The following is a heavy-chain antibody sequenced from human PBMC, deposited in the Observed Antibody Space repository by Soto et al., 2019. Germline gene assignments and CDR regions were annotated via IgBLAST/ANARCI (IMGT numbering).Heavy chain of an antibody. V-gene: IGHV4-34*01. CDR3: ARAKENMRPGYYGMDV. Sequence: KTSGTLSLTCAVYGGSFSGYYWSWIRQPPGKGLEWIGEINHSGSTNYNPSLKSRVTISVDTSKNQFSLKLSSVTAADTAVYYCARAKENMRPGYYGMDVWGKGTTVTISS. J-gene: IGHJ6*04. D-gene: IGHD2-2*01. CDR2: INHSGST. CDR1: GGSFSGYY.